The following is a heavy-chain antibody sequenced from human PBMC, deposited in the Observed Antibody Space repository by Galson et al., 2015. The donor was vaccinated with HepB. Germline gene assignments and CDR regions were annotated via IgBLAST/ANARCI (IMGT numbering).Heavy chain of an antibody. CDR3: ARDTKMFTGIDYMDV. Sequence: SLRLSCAPSGFTLPNHGIHWVRQAPGKGLEWLAVIWHDGSKTIYVDSVRGRFTISRDNSENMAYLQMNSLRAEDTAVYYCARDTKMFTGIDYMDVGGKGTAVIVSS. D-gene: IGHD1-1*01. CDR1: GFTLPNHG. CDR2: IWHDGSKT. J-gene: IGHJ6*03. V-gene: IGHV3-33*01.